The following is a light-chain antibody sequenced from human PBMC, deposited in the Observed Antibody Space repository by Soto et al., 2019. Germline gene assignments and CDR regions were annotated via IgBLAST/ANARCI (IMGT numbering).Light chain of an antibody. CDR1: QSVSSY. CDR2: GVS. J-gene: IGKJ1*01. CDR3: QQYGSSLPWT. V-gene: IGKV3-20*01. Sequence: EIVLTQSPGTLSLSPWERAALSCMASQSVSSYLAWYQQKPGQAPRLLIYGVSSRATGIPDRFSGSGSGTDFTLTISRLEPEDFAVFYCQQYGSSLPWTFGQGTKVDI.